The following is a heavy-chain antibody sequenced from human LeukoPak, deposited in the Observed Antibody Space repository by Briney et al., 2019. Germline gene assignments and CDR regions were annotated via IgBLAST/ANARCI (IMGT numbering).Heavy chain of an antibody. CDR3: ARVRTLYDSSGYYHDAFDI. D-gene: IGHD3-22*01. J-gene: IGHJ3*02. CDR2: INSEGSNT. Sequence: GGAPRLSCAASGFTLSSYWMHSVPQAPGKGVGWVSRINSEGSNTRYADYVKGRFTISRDNPKHTLYLQMNSLRAEDTAVYYCARVRTLYDSSGYYHDAFDIWGEGTMVTVPS. V-gene: IGHV3-74*01. CDR1: GFTLSSYW.